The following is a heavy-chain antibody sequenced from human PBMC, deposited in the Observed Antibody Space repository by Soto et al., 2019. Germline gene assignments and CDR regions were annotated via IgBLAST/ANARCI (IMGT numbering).Heavy chain of an antibody. Sequence: QVQLVESGGGVVQPGRSLRLSCAASGFTFSSYGMHWVRQAPGKGLEWVAVLSYDGSNKYYADSVKGRFTISRDNSKNTLYLQMNSLRPEDTAVYYCAKDQNPLRFLEWLDVFDIWGQGTMVTVSS. V-gene: IGHV3-30*18. J-gene: IGHJ3*02. D-gene: IGHD3-3*01. CDR3: AKDQNPLRFLEWLDVFDI. CDR1: GFTFSSYG. CDR2: LSYDGSNK.